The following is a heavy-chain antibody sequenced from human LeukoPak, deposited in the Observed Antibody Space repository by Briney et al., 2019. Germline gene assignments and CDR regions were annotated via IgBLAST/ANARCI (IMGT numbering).Heavy chain of an antibody. CDR3: ARSAVDSSGLYYFDS. Sequence: GGSLILSCAASGFTVSSNYMSWVRQAPGKGLEWHSVIYSAGITYYADSVKGRFSISRDNSKNTLYLQMNSLRAEDTAVYYCARSAVDSSGLYYFDSWGQGTLVTFSS. V-gene: IGHV3-53*01. CDR2: IYSAGIT. D-gene: IGHD6-19*01. CDR1: GFTVSSNY. J-gene: IGHJ4*02.